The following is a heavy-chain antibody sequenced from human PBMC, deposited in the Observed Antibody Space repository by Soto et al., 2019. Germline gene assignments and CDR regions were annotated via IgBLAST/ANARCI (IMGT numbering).Heavy chain of an antibody. D-gene: IGHD2-21*02. CDR3: AREGYCGGDCYYYYYGMDV. Sequence: SLRLSCAASGFTFSSYWMHWVRQAPGKGLVWVSRINSDGSSTSYADSVKGRFTISRDNAKNTLYLQMNSLRAEDTAVYYCAREGYCGGDCYYYYYGMDVWGQGTTVTVSS. CDR1: GFTFSSYW. V-gene: IGHV3-74*01. J-gene: IGHJ6*02. CDR2: INSDGSST.